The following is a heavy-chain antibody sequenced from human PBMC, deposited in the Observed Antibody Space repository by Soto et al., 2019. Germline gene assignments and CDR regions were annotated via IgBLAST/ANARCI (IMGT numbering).Heavy chain of an antibody. CDR1: GGSFSSFS. D-gene: IGHD6-6*01. J-gene: IGHJ5*02. Sequence: ASVKVSCKVSGGSFSSFSINWVRQAPGQRFEWMGGIIPIFGTANYAQKFQGRVTITADESTSTAYMELSSLRSEDTAVYYCARGVVRRWFDPRGQGTLVTVSS. V-gene: IGHV1-69*13. CDR2: IIPIFGTA. CDR3: ARGVVRRWFDP.